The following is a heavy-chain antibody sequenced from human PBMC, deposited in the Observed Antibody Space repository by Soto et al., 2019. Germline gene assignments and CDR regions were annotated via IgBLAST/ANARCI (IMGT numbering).Heavy chain of an antibody. D-gene: IGHD2-2*01. CDR2: IYYSGST. J-gene: IGHJ5*02. CDR3: ARGGVLVPAAEYNWFDP. CDR1: GGSISSGGYY. Sequence: QVQLQESGPGLVKPSQTLSLTCTVSGGSISSGGYYWSWIRQHPGKGLEWIGYIYYSGSTYYNPTLKCRVTISVDTSKNQFSLKLSSVTAADTAVYYCARGGVLVPAAEYNWFDPWGQGTLVTVSS. V-gene: IGHV4-31*03.